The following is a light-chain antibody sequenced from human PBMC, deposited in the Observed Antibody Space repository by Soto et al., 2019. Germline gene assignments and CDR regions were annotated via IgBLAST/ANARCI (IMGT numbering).Light chain of an antibody. J-gene: IGLJ3*02. CDR1: SSDVGAYNY. V-gene: IGLV2-14*01. CDR2: EVD. Sequence: QSVLTQPASVSGSPGQSISISCTGSSSDVGAYNYVAWYQQQPGKAPKLSIYEVDNRPSGISHRFSGSKSGNTASLTISGLQTEDEADYYCSSYTVINTAVFGGGTKVTVL. CDR3: SSYTVINTAV.